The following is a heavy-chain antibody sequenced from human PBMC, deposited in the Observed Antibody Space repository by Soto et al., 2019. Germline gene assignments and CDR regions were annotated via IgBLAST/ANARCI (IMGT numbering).Heavy chain of an antibody. CDR3: ARDSSDILTGYQNPHFDY. V-gene: IGHV3-7*03. D-gene: IGHD3-9*01. CDR2: IKQDGSEK. Sequence: GGSLRLSCAASGFTFSSYWMSWVRQAPGKGLEWVANIKQDGSEKYYVDSVKGRFTISRDNAKNSLNLQMNSRRAEATAGFYFARDSSDILTGYQNPHFDYWGQGTLVTVSS. CDR1: GFTFSSYW. J-gene: IGHJ4*02.